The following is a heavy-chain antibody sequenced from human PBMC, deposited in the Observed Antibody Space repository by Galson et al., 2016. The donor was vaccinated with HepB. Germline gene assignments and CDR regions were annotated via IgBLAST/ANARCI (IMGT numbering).Heavy chain of an antibody. CDR1: GGTFSSYA. Sequence: SGGTFSSYAISWVRQAPGQGLEWVGGIIPIFGTTNYAQKFQGRVTITADESTSTAYMELSSLRSEDTAVYYCARSEGWDWFDPWGQGTLVTVSS. D-gene: IGHD1-14*01. CDR3: ARSEGWDWFDP. CDR2: IIPIFGTT. V-gene: IGHV1-69*01. J-gene: IGHJ5*02.